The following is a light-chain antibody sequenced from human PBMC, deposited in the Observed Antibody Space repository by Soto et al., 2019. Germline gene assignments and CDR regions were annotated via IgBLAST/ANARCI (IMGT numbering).Light chain of an antibody. CDR2: AAS. Sequence: LSASKRDRITNTCRASQSISSYLNWYQQKPGKAPKLLIYAASSLQSGVPSRFSGSGSGTDFTLTISSLQPEDFATYYCQHCYSTSVAFGRGTKVDIK. CDR3: QHCYSTSVA. CDR1: QSISSY. J-gene: IGKJ1*01. V-gene: IGKV1-39*01.